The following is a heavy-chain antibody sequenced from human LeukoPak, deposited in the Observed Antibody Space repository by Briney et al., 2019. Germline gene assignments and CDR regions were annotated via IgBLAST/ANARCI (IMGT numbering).Heavy chain of an antibody. CDR3: AKAAYGDYTPFDY. CDR1: GFTFSNYA. Sequence: GGSLRLSCAASGFTFSNYAMSWVRQAPGKGLEWVSAISSSSGSTFYADSVKGRFTISRDDSKKTLYLQMNSLRAEDTAVYYCAKAAYGDYTPFDYWGQGTLVTVSS. V-gene: IGHV3-23*01. J-gene: IGHJ4*02. CDR2: ISSSSGST. D-gene: IGHD4-17*01.